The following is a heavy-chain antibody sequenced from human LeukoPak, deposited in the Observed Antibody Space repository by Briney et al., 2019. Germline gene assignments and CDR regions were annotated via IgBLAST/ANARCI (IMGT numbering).Heavy chain of an antibody. CDR2: IYTSGST. CDR3: ARDRYYYGSGSYYFDY. CDR1: GDSISSGNYY. D-gene: IGHD3-10*01. Sequence: SETLSLTCTVSGDSISSGNYYWSWIRQPAGKGLEWIGRIYTSGSTNYNPSLRSRVTISVDTSKNQFSLKLSSVTAADTAVYYCARDRYYYGSGSYYFDYWGQGTLVTVSS. V-gene: IGHV4-61*02. J-gene: IGHJ4*02.